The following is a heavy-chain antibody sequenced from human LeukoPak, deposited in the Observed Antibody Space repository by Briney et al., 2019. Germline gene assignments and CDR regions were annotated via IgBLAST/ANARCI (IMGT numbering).Heavy chain of an antibody. V-gene: IGHV3-30-3*01. D-gene: IGHD5-18*01. CDR3: TTQPNTWIQLWFI. Sequence: GGSLRLSCAASGFTFSSYAMHWVRQAPGKGLEWVAVISYDGSNKYYADSVKGRFTISRDNSKNTLYLQMNSLRAEDTAVYYCTTQPNTWIQLWFIWGQGTMVTVSS. CDR1: GFTFSSYA. J-gene: IGHJ3*02. CDR2: ISYDGSNK.